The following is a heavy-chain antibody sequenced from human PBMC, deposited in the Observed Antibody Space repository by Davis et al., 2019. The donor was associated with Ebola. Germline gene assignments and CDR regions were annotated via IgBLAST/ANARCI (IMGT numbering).Heavy chain of an antibody. V-gene: IGHV6-1*01. J-gene: IGHJ3*02. CDR3: ARVNWGAGKAFDI. D-gene: IGHD7-27*01. CDR1: GDSVSSGG. CDR2: TYYTSKWYF. Sequence: HSQTLSLTCAISGDSVSSGGWNWIRQSPSRGLEWLGRTYYTSKWYFDYAESVKGRMTINPDTSKNQFSLQLNSVTPEDTAIYYCARVNWGAGKAFDIWGQGSMVTVSS.